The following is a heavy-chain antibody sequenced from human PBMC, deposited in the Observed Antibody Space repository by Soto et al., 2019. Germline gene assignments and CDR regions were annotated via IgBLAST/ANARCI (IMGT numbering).Heavy chain of an antibody. CDR1: GFMFSNYA. CDR2: VSVSGGTT. J-gene: IGHJ4*02. Sequence: PGGSLRLSCADSGFMFSNYAMSWVRHAPGKGLEWVSTVSVSGGTTYYADSLKGRFTISRDNSKKTVYLQMNRLRVDDTAIYYCAKGLYYYDSSGYRLFDYWGQGTLVTVSS. V-gene: IGHV3-23*01. D-gene: IGHD3-22*01. CDR3: AKGLYYYDSSGYRLFDY.